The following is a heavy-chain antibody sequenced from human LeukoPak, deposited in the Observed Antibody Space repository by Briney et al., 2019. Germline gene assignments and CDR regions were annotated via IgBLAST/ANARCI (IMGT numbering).Heavy chain of an antibody. J-gene: IGHJ4*02. CDR3: ARQSSRNFDY. V-gene: IGHV1-46*01. Sequence: ASVKVSCKASGYTFTSYYMHWVRQAPGQGLEWMGIINPSGGSTSYAQKFQGRVTMTTDTSTSTAYMELRSLRSDDTAVYYCARQSSRNFDYWGQGTLVTVSS. CDR2: INPSGGST. CDR1: GYTFTSYY.